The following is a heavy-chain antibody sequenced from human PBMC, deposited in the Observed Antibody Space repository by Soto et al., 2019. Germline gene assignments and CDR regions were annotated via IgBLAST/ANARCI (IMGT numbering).Heavy chain of an antibody. D-gene: IGHD2-8*01. CDR2: ISGYNGDT. CDR3: AKNGQPPYYYYGLDV. CDR1: GYTFTRYG. J-gene: IGHJ6*02. Sequence: GQLVQSGAEVKKPGASVKVSCKASGYTFTRYGISWVRQAPGQGLEWMGWISGYNGDTNYAQKFQGRVTMTIDTSTSIAYMELRSLTSDDTAVYFCAKNGQPPYYYYGLDVWGQGTTVTVSS. V-gene: IGHV1-18*01.